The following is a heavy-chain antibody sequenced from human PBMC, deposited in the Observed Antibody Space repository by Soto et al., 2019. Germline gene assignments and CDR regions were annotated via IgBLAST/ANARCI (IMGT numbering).Heavy chain of an antibody. J-gene: IGHJ6*02. Sequence: VGSLRLSCAASGFTFSSYGMHWVRQAPGKGLEWVAVISYDGSNKYYADSVKGRFTISRDNSKNTLYLQMNSLRAEDTAVYYCAKVSGGSSSVRSKDYYYYGMDVWGQGTTVTVSS. V-gene: IGHV3-30*18. D-gene: IGHD2-15*01. CDR2: ISYDGSNK. CDR1: GFTFSSYG. CDR3: AKVSGGSSSVRSKDYYYYGMDV.